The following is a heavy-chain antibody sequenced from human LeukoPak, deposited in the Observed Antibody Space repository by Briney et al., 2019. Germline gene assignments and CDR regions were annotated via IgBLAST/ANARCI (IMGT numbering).Heavy chain of an antibody. V-gene: IGHV3-53*01. J-gene: IGHJ4*02. CDR3: ARSAPSYGSGSYYFVY. CDR2: IYSGGST. Sequence: GGSLGLSCAASGFTVSSNYMSWVGQAPGKGLEWVSVIYSGGSTYYADSVKGRFTISRDNSKNTLYLQMNSLRAQDTAVYYCARSAPSYGSGSYYFVYTGERALVTVSS. CDR1: GFTVSSNY. D-gene: IGHD3-10*01.